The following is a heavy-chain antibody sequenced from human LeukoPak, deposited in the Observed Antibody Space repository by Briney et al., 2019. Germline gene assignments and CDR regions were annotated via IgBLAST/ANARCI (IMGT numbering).Heavy chain of an antibody. CDR3: ARIGYCSSTSCYGAFDI. D-gene: IGHD2-2*01. J-gene: IGHJ3*02. CDR2: IYHSGST. V-gene: IGHV4-38-2*01. CDR1: GYSTSSGYY. Sequence: SETLSLTCAVSGYSTSSGYYWGWIRQPPGKGLEWIGSIYHSGSTYYNPSLKSRVTISVDTSKNQFSLKLSSVTAADTAVYYCARIGYCSSTSCYGAFDIWGQGTMVTVSS.